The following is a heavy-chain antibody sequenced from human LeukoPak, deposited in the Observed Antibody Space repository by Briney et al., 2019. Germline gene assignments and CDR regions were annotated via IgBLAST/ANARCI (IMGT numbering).Heavy chain of an antibody. CDR2: IYYSGST. CDR3: ASGDGGDYCDGDCYPN. CDR1: GGSISSYY. Sequence: SETLSLTCTVSGGSISSYYWSRIRQPPGKGLEWIGYIYYSGSTNYNPSLKSRVTISVDTSKNQFSLKLSSVTAADTAVYYCASGDGGDYCDGDCYPNWGQGPLVTVPS. J-gene: IGHJ4*02. D-gene: IGHD2-21*02. V-gene: IGHV4-59*08.